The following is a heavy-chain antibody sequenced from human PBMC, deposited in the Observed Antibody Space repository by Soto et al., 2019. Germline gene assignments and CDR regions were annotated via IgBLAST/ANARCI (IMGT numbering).Heavy chain of an antibody. CDR3: AKDDRSSTSRLTEYLQH. J-gene: IGHJ1*01. Sequence: GGSLRLSCAASGFTFSSYAMSWVRQAPGKGLEWVSGIGGSGGSTWNADSVRGRFIISRDNSKNTLYLQMNSLRAEDTAEYFCAKDDRSSTSRLTEYLQHWGQGTLVTVSS. V-gene: IGHV3-23*01. CDR1: GFTFSSYA. D-gene: IGHD2-2*01. CDR2: IGGSGGST.